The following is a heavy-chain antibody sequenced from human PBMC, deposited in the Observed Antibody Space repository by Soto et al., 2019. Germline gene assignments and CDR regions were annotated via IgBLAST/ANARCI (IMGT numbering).Heavy chain of an antibody. J-gene: IGHJ4*02. CDR1: GGSISSSSYY. V-gene: IGHV4-39*01. D-gene: IGHD5-18*01. CDR2: IYYSGST. Sequence: SETLSLTCTVSGGSISSSSYYWGWIRQPPGKGLEWIGSIYYSGSTYYNPSLKSRVTISVDTYKNQFSLKLSSVTAADTAVYYCARQAELYSYGPRPFDYWGQGTLVTVSS. CDR3: ARQAELYSYGPRPFDY.